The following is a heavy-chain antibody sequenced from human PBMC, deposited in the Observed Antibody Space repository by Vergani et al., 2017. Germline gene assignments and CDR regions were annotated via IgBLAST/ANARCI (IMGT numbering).Heavy chain of an antibody. CDR3: VSGELYARDHYGVDV. CDR2: TIPAFGSI. J-gene: IGHJ6*02. V-gene: IGHV1-69*12. D-gene: IGHD2-2*01. CDR1: GGIFNDYG. Sequence: QVQVVQSGAEVKKPGSSVKVSCKASGGIFNDYGFSWVRQAPGQGLEWMGGTIPAFGSINYAQKFQDRVSVIADASTRTVYMELRSLRAEDTAVYYCVSGELYARDHYGVDVWGRGTTVTVSS.